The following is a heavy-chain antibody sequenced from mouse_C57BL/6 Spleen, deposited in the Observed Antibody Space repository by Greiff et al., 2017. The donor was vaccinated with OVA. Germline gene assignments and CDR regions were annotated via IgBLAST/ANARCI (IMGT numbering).Heavy chain of an antibody. CDR1: GYTFTDYE. CDR2: IDTETGGT. D-gene: IGHD2-3*01. Sequence: QVQLQQSGAELVRPGASVTLSCKASGYTFTDYEMPWVKQTPVHGLEWIGAIDTETGGTAYNQKFKGKAILTADKSSSTAYMELRSLTSEDSAVYYCTGEYAYAYSSWFAYWGQGTLVTVSA. J-gene: IGHJ3*01. CDR3: TGEYAYAYSSWFAY. V-gene: IGHV1-15*01.